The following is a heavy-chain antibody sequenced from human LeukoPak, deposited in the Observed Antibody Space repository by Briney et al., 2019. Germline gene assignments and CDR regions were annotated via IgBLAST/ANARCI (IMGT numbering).Heavy chain of an antibody. J-gene: IGHJ6*03. CDR3: ARDHRYYDFMNYYYYYYMDV. V-gene: IGHV4-30-4*08. D-gene: IGHD3-3*01. CDR1: GGSISSGDYY. Sequence: SETLSLTCTVSGGSISSGDYYWSWIRQPPGKGLEWIGYIYYSGSTYYNPSLKSRVTISVDTSKNQFSLKLSSVTAADTAVYYCARDHRYYDFMNYYYYYYMDVWGKGTTVTVSS. CDR2: IYYSGST.